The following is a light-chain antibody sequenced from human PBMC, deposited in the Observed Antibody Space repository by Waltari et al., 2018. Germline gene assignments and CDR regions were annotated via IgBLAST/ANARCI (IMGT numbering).Light chain of an antibody. J-gene: IGKJ1*01. V-gene: IGKV1-NL1*01. Sequence: DIQLTQSPSSLSASVGDSVTITCRASEGISNSLAWYQQKPGKAPNLLLYAASRLESGVPSRCSGSGSGTDYTLTITNLQPEDFATYFCQQYFERKSFGQGTKVEVK. CDR3: QQYFERKS. CDR1: EGISNS. CDR2: AAS.